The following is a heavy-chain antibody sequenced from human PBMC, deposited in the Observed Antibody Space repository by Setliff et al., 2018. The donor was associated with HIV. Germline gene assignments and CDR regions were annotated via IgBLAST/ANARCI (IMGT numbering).Heavy chain of an antibody. CDR1: GGSISSSSYY. V-gene: IGHV4-39*07. Sequence: PSETLSLTCTVSGGSISSSSYYWGWIRQPPGKGLEWIGSIYYSGNTYYNPSLKSRVTISVDTSKNQFSLKLTSVTAADTAMYYCARDFGYSYGDAFDIWGQGTMVTVSS. CDR3: ARDFGYSYGDAFDI. CDR2: IYYSGNT. J-gene: IGHJ3*02. D-gene: IGHD5-18*01.